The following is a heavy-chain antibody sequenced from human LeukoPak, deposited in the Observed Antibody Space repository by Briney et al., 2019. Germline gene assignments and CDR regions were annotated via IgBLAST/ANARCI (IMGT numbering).Heavy chain of an antibody. D-gene: IGHD6-19*01. J-gene: IGHJ4*02. CDR2: TYYRSKWYN. V-gene: IGHV6-1*01. Sequence: SQTLSLTCAISGDSVSSNSANWNWIRQSPSRGLQWLGRTYYRSKWYNEYAVSVKSRITINADTFKNQFSLELNSVTPEDTAIYYCAIAVAGRGALDCWGQGTLVTVSS. CDR3: AIAVAGRGALDC. CDR1: GDSVSSNSAN.